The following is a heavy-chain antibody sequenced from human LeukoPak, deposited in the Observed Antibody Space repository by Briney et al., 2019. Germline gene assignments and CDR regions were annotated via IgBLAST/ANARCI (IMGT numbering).Heavy chain of an antibody. CDR1: GGSFSGYY. CDR2: INHSGST. CDR3: ARQGCSGGSCYTGYYYMDV. V-gene: IGHV4-34*01. J-gene: IGHJ6*03. Sequence: SETLSLTCAVYGGSFSGYYWSWIRQPPGKGLEWIGEINHSGSTNYNPSLKSRVTISVDTSKNQFTLKLSSVTAADTAVYYCARQGCSGGSCYTGYYYMDVWGKGTTVTISS. D-gene: IGHD2-15*01.